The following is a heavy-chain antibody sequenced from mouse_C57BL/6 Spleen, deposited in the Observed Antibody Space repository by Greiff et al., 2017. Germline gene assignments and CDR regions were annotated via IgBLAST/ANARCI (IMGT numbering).Heavy chain of an antibody. Sequence: VQLQQPGAELVKPGASVKLSCKASGYTFTSYWMHWVKQRPGQGLEWIGMIHPNSGSTNYNEKFKSKATLTVDKSSSTAYMQLSSLTSEDAAVXYCARDYTTVVAPYYAMDYWGQGTSVTVSS. V-gene: IGHV1-64*01. CDR1: GYTFTSYW. CDR2: IHPNSGST. D-gene: IGHD1-1*01. J-gene: IGHJ4*01. CDR3: ARDYTTVVAPYYAMDY.